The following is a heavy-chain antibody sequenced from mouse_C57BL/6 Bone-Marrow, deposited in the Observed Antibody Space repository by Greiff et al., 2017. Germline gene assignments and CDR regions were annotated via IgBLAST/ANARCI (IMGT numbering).Heavy chain of an antibody. D-gene: IGHD2-3*01. CDR1: GYTFTGYG. CDR2: ILPGSGST. V-gene: IGHV1-9*01. Sequence: VTLVESGAELMKPGASVKLSCKATGYTFTGYGIEWVKQRPGHGLEWIGEILPGSGSTNYHEKFKGKATFTADTSPNTVYMQLSNLATEDSAIYCCAKDYDDYPDYWGQGTTLTVSS. CDR3: AKDYDDYPDY. J-gene: IGHJ2*01.